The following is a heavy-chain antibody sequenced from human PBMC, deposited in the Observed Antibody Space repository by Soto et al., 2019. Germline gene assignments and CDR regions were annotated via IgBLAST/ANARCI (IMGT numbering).Heavy chain of an antibody. V-gene: IGHV1-46*01. CDR3: ARDDILEPFDYYGMDV. Sequence: QVQLVQSGAEVKKPGASVKVSCKASGYTFTSYYMHWVRQAPGQGLEWMGIINPSGGSTSYAQKFQGRVTMTRDTSTSTVYMELSSRRSEDTAVYYCARDDILEPFDYYGMDVWGQGTTVTVSS. J-gene: IGHJ6*02. CDR1: GYTFTSYY. D-gene: IGHD1-1*01. CDR2: INPSGGST.